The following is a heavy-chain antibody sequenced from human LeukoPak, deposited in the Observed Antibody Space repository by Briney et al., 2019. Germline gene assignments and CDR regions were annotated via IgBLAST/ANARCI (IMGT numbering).Heavy chain of an antibody. D-gene: IGHD3-22*01. CDR1: GGSINTYY. Sequence: SETLSLTCTVSGGSINTYYWSWIRQPPGKGLEWIGDVYYSGSTNYNPSLKSRVTISVDPSKNQFSLKLSSVTAADTAVYYCARDGPRYYSDEYYFDFWGQGTPVTVSS. CDR3: ARDGPRYYSDEYYFDF. CDR2: VYYSGST. J-gene: IGHJ4*02. V-gene: IGHV4-59*01.